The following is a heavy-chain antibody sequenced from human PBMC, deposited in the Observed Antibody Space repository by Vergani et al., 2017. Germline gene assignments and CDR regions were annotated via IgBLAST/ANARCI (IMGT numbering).Heavy chain of an antibody. Sequence: EVQLLESGGGLVQPGGSRRLSCAGAGFTFDTYTMAYVRPAPGKGLEWVATIRSGGGDIFYAYSVKGRFTSSRDNSKNTLFLQMNSLKDEDTAVYYCTTAWGLYYLHGEYFQYWGRGTLVSVSS. CDR3: TTAWGLYYLHGEYFQY. CDR1: GFTFDTYT. CDR2: IRSGGGDI. D-gene: IGHD3-10*01. J-gene: IGHJ1*01. V-gene: IGHV3-23*01.